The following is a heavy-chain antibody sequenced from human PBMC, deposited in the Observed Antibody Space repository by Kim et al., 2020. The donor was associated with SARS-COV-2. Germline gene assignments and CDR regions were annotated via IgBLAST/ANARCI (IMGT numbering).Heavy chain of an antibody. Sequence: ASVKVSCKASGYSFTSYALHWVRQAPGQRLEWMGWINAGNGNTKYSQKFQGRVSITRDTSATTAYMELSSLRSEDTAVYYCAKGRGYYYGSGIYYRDVFD. J-gene: IGHJ3*01. CDR1: GYSFTSYA. D-gene: IGHD3-10*01. V-gene: IGHV1-3*01. CDR2: INAGNGNT. CDR3: AKGRGYYYGSGIYYRDVFD.